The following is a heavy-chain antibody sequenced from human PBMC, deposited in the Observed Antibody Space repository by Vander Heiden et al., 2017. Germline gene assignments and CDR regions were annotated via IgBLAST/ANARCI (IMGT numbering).Heavy chain of an antibody. D-gene: IGHD5-12*01. CDR1: GVLIRNNYHD. V-gene: IGHV4-39*01. Sequence: QRQLQESGPGLLKPAETLSPTAEVSGVLIRNNYHDWGGIRQPQGKGVERDGIIYYSGTAFYNPSLKSRVTISVDTSTNQFSLRLRSVTAADTAVYYCARASDGYLADYFDYWGQGSLVTVSS. CDR2: IYYSGTA. CDR3: ARASDGYLADYFDY. J-gene: IGHJ4*02.